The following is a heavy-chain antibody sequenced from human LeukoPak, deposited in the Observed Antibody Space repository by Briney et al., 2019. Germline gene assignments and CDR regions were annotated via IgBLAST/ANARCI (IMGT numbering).Heavy chain of an antibody. V-gene: IGHV1-18*01. CDR2: ISAYNGNT. CDR3: ARGVLLGVIMGDWLDP. CDR1: GYTFTSYG. J-gene: IGHJ5*02. D-gene: IGHD3-10*01. Sequence: ASVKVSCKASGYTFTSYGISWVRQAPGQGLEWMGWISAYNGNTNYAQKLQGRVTMTTDTSTSTAYMELRSLRSDDTAVYYCARGVLLGVIMGDWLDPWGQGTLVTVSS.